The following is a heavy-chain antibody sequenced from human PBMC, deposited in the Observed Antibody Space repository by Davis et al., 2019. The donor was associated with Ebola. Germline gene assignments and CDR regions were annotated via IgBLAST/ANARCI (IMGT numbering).Heavy chain of an antibody. D-gene: IGHD2-2*01. V-gene: IGHV1-46*02. CDR2: INPSGGST. CDR3: ASREVDYYYGMDV. Sequence: ASVKVSCKASGYTFNTYYIHWVRQAPGQGLEWMGIINPSGGSTTYAQNFQGRVTMTRDTSTRTVYMELSRLRSDDTAVYYCASREVDYYYGMDVWGQGTTVTVSS. J-gene: IGHJ6*02. CDR1: GYTFNTYY.